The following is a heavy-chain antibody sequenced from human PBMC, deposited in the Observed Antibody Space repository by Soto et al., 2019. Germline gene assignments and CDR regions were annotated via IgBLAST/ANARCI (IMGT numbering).Heavy chain of an antibody. V-gene: IGHV4-34*01. CDR1: GGSFSGYY. J-gene: IGHJ5*02. Sequence: SETLSLTCAVYGGSFSGYYWSWIRQPPGKGLEWIGEINHSGSTNYNPSLKSRVTISVDTSKNQFSLKLSSVTAADTAVYYCAREWRGSGRINWFDPWGQGTLVTVSS. CDR3: AREWRGSGRINWFDP. CDR2: INHSGST. D-gene: IGHD3-10*01.